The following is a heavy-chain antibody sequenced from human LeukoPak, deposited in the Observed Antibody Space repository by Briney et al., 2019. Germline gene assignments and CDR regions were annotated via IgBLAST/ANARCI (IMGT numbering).Heavy chain of an antibody. CDR2: INHSGST. CDR1: GGSFSGYY. Sequence: SETLSLTCAVYGGSFSGYYWSWIRQPPGKGLEWIGEINHSGSTNYNPSLKSRVTISVDTSKNQFSLKLSSVTAADTAVYYCARGLRSLAYWGQGTLVTVSS. CDR3: ARGLRSLAY. J-gene: IGHJ4*02. V-gene: IGHV4-34*01.